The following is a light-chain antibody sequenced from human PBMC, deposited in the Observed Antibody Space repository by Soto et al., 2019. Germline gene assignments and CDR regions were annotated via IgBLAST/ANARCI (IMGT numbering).Light chain of an antibody. CDR2: KAS. V-gene: IGKV1-5*03. CDR1: QSISSR. CDR3: QQYDSYSWT. Sequence: DIQMTQSPSTVSASVGDRVTITCRASQSISSRLAWYQQKPGKVPKLLIYKASSLESGVPSRFSGSGSGTEFTLTISSLQPDDFATYYCQQYDSYSWTFGQGTKVEI. J-gene: IGKJ1*01.